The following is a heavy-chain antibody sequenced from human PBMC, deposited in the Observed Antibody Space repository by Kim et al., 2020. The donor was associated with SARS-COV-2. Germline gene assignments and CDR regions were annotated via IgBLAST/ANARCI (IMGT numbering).Heavy chain of an antibody. J-gene: IGHJ4*02. Sequence: GGSLRLSCVASGFTFSSYAMTWVRQAPGKGLEWVSSISGGGDSTNYADSVKGRFTISRDNSKNTLYLQINSLRADDTAVYYCARDPTTIAATGFDHWGQGTLVTVSS. CDR2: ISGGGDST. CDR1: GFTFSSYA. CDR3: ARDPTTIAATGFDH. D-gene: IGHD6-13*01. V-gene: IGHV3-23*01.